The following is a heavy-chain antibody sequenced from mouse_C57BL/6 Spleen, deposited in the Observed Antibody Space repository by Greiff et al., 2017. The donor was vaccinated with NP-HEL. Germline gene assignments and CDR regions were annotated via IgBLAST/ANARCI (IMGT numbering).Heavy chain of an antibody. CDR1: GYIFTSYT. V-gene: IGHV1-4*01. J-gene: IGHJ2*01. CDR3: ARDGSSLYYFDY. CDR2: INPSSGYT. Sequence: QVQLQQSGAELARPGASVKMSCKASGYIFTSYTMHWVKQRPGQGLEWIGYINPSSGYTKYNQKFKDKATLTADKSSSTAYMQLSSLTSEDSAVYYCARDGSSLYYFDYWGQGTTLTVSS. D-gene: IGHD1-1*01.